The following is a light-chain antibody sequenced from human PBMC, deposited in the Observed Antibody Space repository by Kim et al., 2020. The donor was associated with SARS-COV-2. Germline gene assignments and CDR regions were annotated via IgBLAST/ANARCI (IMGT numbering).Light chain of an antibody. CDR2: ATP. CDR3: QQNNRTPPTT. V-gene: IGKV1-39*01. Sequence: ASLGDTVTITCRASANVDKYLNCYHQNPGKAPALLFYATPGLPTGVPSRFSGSGFGTDFTLTISGLQPEDFATYFCQQNNRTPPTTFGQGTKLEI. CDR1: ANVDKY. J-gene: IGKJ2*01.